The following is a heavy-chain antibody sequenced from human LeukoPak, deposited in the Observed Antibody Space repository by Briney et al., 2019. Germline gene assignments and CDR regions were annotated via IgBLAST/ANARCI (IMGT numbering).Heavy chain of an antibody. CDR3: AGRRSSGWYAY. Sequence: GGSLRLSCAASGFTFSSYSMNWVRQAPGKGLEWVSYISSSSSTIYYADSVKGRFLIFRDTSKNTVDLQMNSLRVEDTAVYYCAGRRSSGWYAYWGQGTLVTVSS. V-gene: IGHV3-48*04. CDR2: ISSSSSTI. D-gene: IGHD6-19*01. CDR1: GFTFSSYS. J-gene: IGHJ4*02.